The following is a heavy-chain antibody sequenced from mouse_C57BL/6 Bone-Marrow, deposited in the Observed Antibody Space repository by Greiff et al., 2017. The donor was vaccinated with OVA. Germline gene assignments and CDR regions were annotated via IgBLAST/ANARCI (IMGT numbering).Heavy chain of an antibody. CDR3: ARDAYEGYYGEFAY. CDR2: SRNKANDYTT. D-gene: IGHD2-3*01. Sequence: EVKLMESGGGLVQSGRSLRLSCATSGFTFSDFYMEWVRQAPGKGLEWIAASRNKANDYTTEYSASVKGRFIVSSDTSQSILYLQRNALRAEDAAVYYCARDAYEGYYGEFAYWGQGTLVTVSA. V-gene: IGHV7-1*01. J-gene: IGHJ3*01. CDR1: GFTFSDFY.